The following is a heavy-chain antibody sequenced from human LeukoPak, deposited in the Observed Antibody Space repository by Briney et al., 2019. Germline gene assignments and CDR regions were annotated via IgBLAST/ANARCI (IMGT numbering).Heavy chain of an antibody. CDR3: ARSREWEQRLYYYYMDV. D-gene: IGHD1-26*01. V-gene: IGHV4-59*01. Sequence: PSETLSLTCTVSGGSISSYYWSWIRQPPGKGRGWIGDIYYSGSTDYNPSLKSRVTISVDTSRNQYSLKLSSVTAADTAVYYCARSREWEQRLYYYYMDVWGQGTTVTVSS. J-gene: IGHJ6*03. CDR1: GGSISSYY. CDR2: IYYSGST.